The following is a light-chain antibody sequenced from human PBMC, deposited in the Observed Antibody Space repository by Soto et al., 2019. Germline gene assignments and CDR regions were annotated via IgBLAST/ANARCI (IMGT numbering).Light chain of an antibody. CDR1: SSDVGSYNL. V-gene: IGLV2-23*01. CDR3: CSYAGSSTYV. Sequence: QSVLTQPASVSGSPGQSITISCTGTSSDVGSYNLVSWYQHHPAKSPKLMIYAGSKRPSGVSNRFAGSKSGNTASLTISGLQAEDEADYHCCSYAGSSTYVFGPGTKLPVL. CDR2: AGS. J-gene: IGLJ1*01.